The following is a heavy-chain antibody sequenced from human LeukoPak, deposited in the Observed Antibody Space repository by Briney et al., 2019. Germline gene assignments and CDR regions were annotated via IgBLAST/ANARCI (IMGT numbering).Heavy chain of an antibody. D-gene: IGHD5-18*01. CDR2: ISYDGSNK. J-gene: IGHJ4*02. Sequence: PGRSLRLSCAASGFTFSSYGMHWVRQAPGKGLEWVAVISYDGSNKYYADSVKGRFTISRENSKNSLYLQMNSLRAEDTAVYYCASSVEAAMLIDYWGQGTLVTVSS. CDR1: GFTFSSYG. V-gene: IGHV3-30*03. CDR3: ASSVEAAMLIDY.